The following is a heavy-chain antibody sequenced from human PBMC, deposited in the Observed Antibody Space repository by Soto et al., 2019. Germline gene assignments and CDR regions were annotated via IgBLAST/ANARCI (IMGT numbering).Heavy chain of an antibody. J-gene: IGHJ4*02. CDR3: AIPDRKTPGQVRDY. V-gene: IGHV3-48*03. Sequence: EVELVESGGGLVQPGGSLRLSCAASGFSFSNYDMNWVRQAPGKGLEWISFLSYSGSTIHYSDSVKGRFTISRDNAKNSLYLQMNSRRAEDTAVYYCAIPDRKTPGQVRDYWGQGILVAVSS. D-gene: IGHD2-15*01. CDR2: LSYSGSTI. CDR1: GFSFSNYD.